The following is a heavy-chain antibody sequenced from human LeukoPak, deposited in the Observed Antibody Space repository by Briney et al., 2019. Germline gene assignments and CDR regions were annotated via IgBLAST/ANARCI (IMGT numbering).Heavy chain of an antibody. Sequence: GGSLRLSCAASGFIFSTSWMHWVRQAPGKGLVWVSRINTDGSITTYADSVKGRFTISRDNAENTVYLKMNSLRAEDTAVYYCVRSLGAYPYWGHGTLVTVSS. CDR2: INTDGSIT. D-gene: IGHD4/OR15-4a*01. CDR1: GFIFSTSW. J-gene: IGHJ4*01. V-gene: IGHV3-74*01. CDR3: VRSLGAYPY.